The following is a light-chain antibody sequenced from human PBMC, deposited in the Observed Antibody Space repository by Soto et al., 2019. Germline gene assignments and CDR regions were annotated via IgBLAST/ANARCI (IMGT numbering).Light chain of an antibody. Sequence: QSALTQPASVSGSPGQSITISCTGTSSDVGGYNYVSWYQQHPGKAPKLMIYEVSNRPSGVSNRFSGSKSATSASLAITGLQAEDAADYYCQSYDSSLSVVVFGGGTKLTVL. V-gene: IGLV2-14*01. CDR2: EVS. CDR1: SSDVGGYNY. J-gene: IGLJ2*01. CDR3: QSYDSSLSVVV.